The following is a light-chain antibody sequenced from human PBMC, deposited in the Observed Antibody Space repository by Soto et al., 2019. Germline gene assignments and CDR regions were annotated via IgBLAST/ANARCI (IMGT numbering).Light chain of an antibody. Sequence: QSVMTQPPSVSAAPGQTVTISCSGSSSNIGGNSVSWYQQLPGTAPKLLIYDDDKRPSGIPDRFSGSKSGTSATLGITGLQTGDEADYYCAVWDISLSGVLFGGGTKLTVL. CDR2: DDD. V-gene: IGLV1-51*01. J-gene: IGLJ2*01. CDR1: SSNIGGNS. CDR3: AVWDISLSGVL.